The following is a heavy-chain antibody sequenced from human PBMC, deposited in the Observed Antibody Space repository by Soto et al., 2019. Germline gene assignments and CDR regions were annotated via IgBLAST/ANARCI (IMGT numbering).Heavy chain of an antibody. CDR3: AKDIARGGDYGFYYYYGMDV. Sequence: VQLLESGGGLVQPGGSLRLSCAASGFTFSSYAMSWVRQAPGKGLEWVSAISGSGGSTYYADSVKGRFTISRDNSKNTLYLQMNSLRAEDTAVYYCAKDIARGGDYGFYYYYGMDVWGQGTTVTVSS. V-gene: IGHV3-23*01. CDR2: ISGSGGST. D-gene: IGHD4-17*01. J-gene: IGHJ6*02. CDR1: GFTFSSYA.